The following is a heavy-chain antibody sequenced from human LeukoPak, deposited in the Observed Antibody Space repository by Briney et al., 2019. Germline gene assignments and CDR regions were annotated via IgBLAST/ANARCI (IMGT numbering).Heavy chain of an antibody. D-gene: IGHD3-16*02. CDR3: ASGRYRYLDY. J-gene: IGHJ4*02. CDR2: ISSSSSYI. CDR1: GFTFSSYS. V-gene: IGHV3-21*01. Sequence: GGSLRLSCAASGFTFSSYSRNWVRQAPGKGLEWVSSISSSSSYIYYADSVKGRFTISRDNAKNSLYLQMNSLRAEDTAVYYCASGRYRYLDYWGQGTLVTVSS.